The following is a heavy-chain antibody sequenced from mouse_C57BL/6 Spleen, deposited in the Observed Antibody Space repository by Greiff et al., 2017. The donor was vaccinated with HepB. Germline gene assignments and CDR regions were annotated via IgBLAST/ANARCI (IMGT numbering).Heavy chain of an antibody. CDR1: GYTFTSYW. CDR2: IDPSDSYT. CDR3: ARNWEDYFDY. D-gene: IGHD4-1*01. Sequence: VQLQQPGAELVKPGASVKLSCKASGYTFTSYWMQWVKQRPGQGLEWIGEIDPSDSYTNYNQKFKGKATLTVDTSSSTAYMQLSSLTSVDSAVYYCARNWEDYFDYWGQGTTLTVSS. J-gene: IGHJ2*01. V-gene: IGHV1-50*01.